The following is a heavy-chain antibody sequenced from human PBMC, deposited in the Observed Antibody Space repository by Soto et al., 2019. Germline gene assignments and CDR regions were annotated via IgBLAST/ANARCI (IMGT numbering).Heavy chain of an antibody. J-gene: IGHJ4*02. CDR2: INHSGST. CDR1: GGSFSGYY. Sequence: QVQLQQWGAGLLKPSETLSLTCAVYGGSFSGYYWSWIRQPPGKGLEWIGEINHSGSTNYNPSLKSRVTISVDTSKNQFSLKLSSVTAADTAVYYCARAPVGSGFDYWGQGTLVTVSS. V-gene: IGHV4-34*01. CDR3: ARAPVGSGFDY. D-gene: IGHD3-10*01.